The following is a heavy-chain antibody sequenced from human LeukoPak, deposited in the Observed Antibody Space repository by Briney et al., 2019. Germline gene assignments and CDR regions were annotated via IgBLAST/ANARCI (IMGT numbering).Heavy chain of an antibody. CDR1: GYTFTSNG. Sequence: ASVKVSCKASGYTFTSNGISWVRQAPGQGLEWMGWISAYNGNTNYAQKLQGRVTMTTDTSTSTAYMELRSLRSDDTAVYYCARDPSIVVVPAAIPAMDYWGQGTLVTVSS. CDR2: ISAYNGNT. D-gene: IGHD2-2*01. J-gene: IGHJ4*02. CDR3: ARDPSIVVVPAAIPAMDY. V-gene: IGHV1-18*01.